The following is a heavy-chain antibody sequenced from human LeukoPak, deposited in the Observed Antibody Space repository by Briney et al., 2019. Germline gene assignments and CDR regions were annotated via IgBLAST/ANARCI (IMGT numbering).Heavy chain of an antibody. CDR2: IKQDGSEK. D-gene: IGHD3-22*01. CDR3: ARVDGYYDSSGYGSSGVPYFDY. V-gene: IGHV3-7*01. CDR1: GVTFSTYG. J-gene: IGHJ4*02. Sequence: GGSLRLSCAASGVTFSTYGMHWVRQAPGKGLEWVANIKQDGSEKYYVDSVKGRFTISRDNAKNSLYLQMNSLRAEDTAVYYCARVDGYYDSSGYGSSGVPYFDYWGQGTLVTVSS.